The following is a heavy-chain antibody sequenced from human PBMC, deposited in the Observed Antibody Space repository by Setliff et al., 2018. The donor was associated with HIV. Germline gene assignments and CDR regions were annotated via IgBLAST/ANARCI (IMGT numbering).Heavy chain of an antibody. V-gene: IGHV1-2*02. Sequence: ASVKVSCKASGYTFTSYDINWVRQATGQGLEWMGWMNPNSGGTNYAQKFQGRVTMTRDTSISTAYMELKRLKSDDTAVSYCATKVYCTNGVCLDAFDIWGQGTMVTVSS. J-gene: IGHJ3*02. CDR2: MNPNSGGT. CDR3: ATKVYCTNGVCLDAFDI. D-gene: IGHD2-8*01. CDR1: GYTFTSYD.